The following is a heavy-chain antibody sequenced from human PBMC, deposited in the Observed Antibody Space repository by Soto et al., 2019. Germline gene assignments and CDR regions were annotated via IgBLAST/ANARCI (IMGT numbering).Heavy chain of an antibody. CDR2: INSDGSST. J-gene: IGHJ3*02. Sequence: LSLTCVASGFTFSSYWMHWVRQAPGKGLVWVSRINSDGSSTSYADSVKGRFTISRDNAKNTLYLQMNSLRAEDTAVYYCARDSPYYYGSGSYFVAFDIWGQGTMVTVSS. D-gene: IGHD3-10*01. CDR1: GFTFSSYW. V-gene: IGHV3-74*01. CDR3: ARDSPYYYGSGSYFVAFDI.